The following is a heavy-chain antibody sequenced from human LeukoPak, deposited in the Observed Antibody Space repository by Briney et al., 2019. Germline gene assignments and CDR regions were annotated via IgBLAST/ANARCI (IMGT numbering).Heavy chain of an antibody. CDR3: ARGNILTGYDY. CDR1: GFTFSNYD. D-gene: IGHD3-9*01. J-gene: IGHJ4*02. V-gene: IGHV3-13*04. Sequence: GGSLRLSCAASGFTFSNYDMHWVRQDTGKGLEWVSAIGFAGDTYYPGSVKGRFTISRENAKNSLYLQMNSLRAGDTAVYYCARGNILTGYDYRGQGTLVTVSS. CDR2: IGFAGDT.